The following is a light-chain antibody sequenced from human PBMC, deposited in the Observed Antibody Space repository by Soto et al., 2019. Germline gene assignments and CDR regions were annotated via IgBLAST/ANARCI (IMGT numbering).Light chain of an antibody. Sequence: DIQMTQSPSTLSASVGDRVSITCRASQTISSWLAWYQQKPGKAPKLLVYKASSLEGGVPSRFSGSASGTEFSLTISSLQPDDFAIYYCQQYSEYPWTFCQGTTVDVK. CDR1: QTISSW. V-gene: IGKV1-5*03. J-gene: IGKJ1*01. CDR3: QQYSEYPWT. CDR2: KAS.